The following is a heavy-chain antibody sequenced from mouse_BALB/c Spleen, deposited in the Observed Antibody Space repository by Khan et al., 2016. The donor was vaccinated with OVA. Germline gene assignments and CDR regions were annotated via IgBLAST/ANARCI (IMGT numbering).Heavy chain of an antibody. J-gene: IGHJ3*01. CDR3: ARSGYEAWFAY. Sequence: EVQLQESGPGLVKPSQSLSLTCTVTGYSITSDYAWNWIRQFPRNKLEWMGYISYSGSTSYNPSLKSRISITRDTSKNQFFLQLNSVTNEDTATYFCARSGYEAWFAYWGQGTLVTVSA. V-gene: IGHV3-2*02. CDR2: ISYSGST. CDR1: GYSITSDYA. D-gene: IGHD2-14*01.